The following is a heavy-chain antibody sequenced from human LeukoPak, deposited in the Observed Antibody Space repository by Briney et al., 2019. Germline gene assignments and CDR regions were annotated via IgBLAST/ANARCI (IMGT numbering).Heavy chain of an antibody. Sequence: ASVKVSCKASGYTFTAYYMHWVRQAPGQGLEWMGWINPNSGDTNYAQKFQGRVTMTRDTSINTAFMELSRLRSDDTAVYYCARDRHWNQGNFDYWGQGTLVTVSS. D-gene: IGHD1-1*01. CDR1: GYTFTAYY. V-gene: IGHV1-2*02. CDR3: ARDRHWNQGNFDY. CDR2: INPNSGDT. J-gene: IGHJ4*02.